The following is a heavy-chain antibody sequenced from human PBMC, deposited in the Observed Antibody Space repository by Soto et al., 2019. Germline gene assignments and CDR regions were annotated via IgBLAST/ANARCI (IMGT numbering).Heavy chain of an antibody. J-gene: IGHJ6*02. D-gene: IGHD1-7*01. V-gene: IGHV1-69*12. CDR1: GGTFSSYA. CDR3: AGPPELTRIYYYYGMDV. Sequence: QVQLVQSGAEVKKPGSSVKVSCKASGGTFSSYAISWVRQAPGQGLEWKGGIIPIFGTANYAQKFQGSVTITADESTSTAYMELSEDTAVYYCAGPPELTRIYYYYGMDVWGQGTTVTVSS. CDR2: IIPIFGTA.